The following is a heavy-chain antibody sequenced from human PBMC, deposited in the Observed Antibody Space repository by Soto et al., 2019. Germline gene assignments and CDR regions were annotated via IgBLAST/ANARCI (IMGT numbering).Heavy chain of an antibody. V-gene: IGHV1-18*01. D-gene: IGHD5-18*01. Sequence: QAQLVQSGAEVRKPGASVKVSLIASGYTLYRDGISWVRQAPGQGLEWMGRINADYGNTQYAQKFRGRVTMTTDTSTTTVYMELTNLRSDDSAVYYCARCIQGDYYYGMDVWGQGTTVTVSS. CDR2: INADYGNT. CDR3: ARCIQGDYYYGMDV. J-gene: IGHJ6*02. CDR1: GYTLYRDG.